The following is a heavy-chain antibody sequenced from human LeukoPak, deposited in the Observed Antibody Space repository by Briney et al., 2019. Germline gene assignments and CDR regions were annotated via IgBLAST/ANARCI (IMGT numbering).Heavy chain of an antibody. D-gene: IGHD3-22*01. CDR2: IYYSGST. V-gene: IGHV4-39*07. CDR3: ARTYYYDSSGKFDY. J-gene: IGHJ4*02. CDR1: GGSISSSSYY. Sequence: SETLSLTCTVSGGSISSSSYYWGWIRQPPGKGLEWIGNIYYSGSTYYNPSLKSRVTISVDTSKNQFSLKLSSVTAADTAVYYCARTYYYDSSGKFDYWGQGTLVTVSS.